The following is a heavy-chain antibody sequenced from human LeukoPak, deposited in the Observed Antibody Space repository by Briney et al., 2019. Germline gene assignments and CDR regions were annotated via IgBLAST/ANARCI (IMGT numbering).Heavy chain of an antibody. CDR2: INQDGSDK. CDR1: GFTFNIYW. J-gene: IGHJ4*02. V-gene: IGHV3-7*01. D-gene: IGHD5-24*01. Sequence: GESLRPSCAASGFTFNIYWMSWVRQAPGKGLEWVANINQDGSDKYYVDSVKGRFTISRDNAKNSLYLQMNSLRAEDTAMYYCARRDGYNTFYFHYWGQGTLVTVSS. CDR3: ARRDGYNTFYFHY.